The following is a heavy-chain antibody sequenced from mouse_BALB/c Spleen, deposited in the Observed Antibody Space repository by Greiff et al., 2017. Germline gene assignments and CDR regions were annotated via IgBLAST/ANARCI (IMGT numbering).Heavy chain of an antibody. CDR1: GFNIKDTY. D-gene: IGHD2-4*01. V-gene: IGHV14-3*02. J-gene: IGHJ2*01. Sequence: EVQLVESGAELVKPGASVKLSCTASGFNIKDTYMHWVKQRPEQGLEWIGRIDPANGNTKYDPKFKGKATLTADTSSSTAYMQLSSLTSEDSAVYFCARGTMITTGFDYWGQGTTLTVSS. CDR2: IDPANGNT. CDR3: ARGTMITTGFDY.